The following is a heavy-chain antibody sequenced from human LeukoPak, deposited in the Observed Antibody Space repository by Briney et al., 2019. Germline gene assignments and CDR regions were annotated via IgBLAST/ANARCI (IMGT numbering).Heavy chain of an antibody. D-gene: IGHD6-13*01. V-gene: IGHV4-4*07. CDR1: GGSISSYY. CDR2: IYTSGST. CDR3: ARDYDSWAYYFDY. Sequence: SETLSLTCTVSGGSISSYYWCWIRQPAGKGLESIGRIYTSGSTNYNPSLKSRVTMSVDTSKNQFSLKLSSVTAADTAVYYCARDYDSWAYYFDYWGQGTLVTVSS. J-gene: IGHJ4*02.